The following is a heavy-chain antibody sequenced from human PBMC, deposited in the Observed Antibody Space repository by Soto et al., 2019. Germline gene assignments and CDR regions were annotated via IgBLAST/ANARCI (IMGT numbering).Heavy chain of an antibody. J-gene: IGHJ4*02. CDR2: IYYSGST. D-gene: IGHD6-19*01. CDR1: GGSISSGGYY. Sequence: SETLSLTCTVSGGSISSGGYYWSWIRQHPGKGLEWIGYIYYSGSTYYNPSLKSRVTISVDTSKNQFSLKLSSVTAADTAVYYCATSEGYSSGWRIDYWGQGTLVTVSS. V-gene: IGHV4-31*03. CDR3: ATSEGYSSGWRIDY.